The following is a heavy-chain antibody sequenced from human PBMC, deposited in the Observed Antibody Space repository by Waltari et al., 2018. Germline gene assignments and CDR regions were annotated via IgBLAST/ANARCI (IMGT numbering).Heavy chain of an antibody. V-gene: IGHV3-7*01. CDR1: GFNLLDYW. J-gene: IGHJ3*02. Sequence: EELLVESGGDLVHPGGSLRLSCSVFGFNLLDYWMCWVRQAPGKGLEWVANIKHDGSETNYVDSVKGRFTISRDNAKKSVYLQMNSLRADDTAIYFCARYEGHCIGDFCYFPDAFDTWGQGTMVTVSS. CDR3: ARYEGHCIGDFCYFPDAFDT. CDR2: IKHDGSET. D-gene: IGHD2-8*02.